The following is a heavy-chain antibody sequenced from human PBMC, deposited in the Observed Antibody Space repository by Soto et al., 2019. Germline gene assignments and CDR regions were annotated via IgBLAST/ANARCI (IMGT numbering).Heavy chain of an antibody. CDR2: IYYSGST. CDR3: ARCGGDRYSYPNFDY. J-gene: IGHJ4*02. D-gene: IGHD2-21*02. CDR1: GGSISSGGYY. V-gene: IGHV4-61*08. Sequence: SETLSLTCTVSGGSISSGGYYWSWIRQPPGKGLEWIGYIYYSGSTNYNPSLKSRVTISVDTSKNQFSLKLSSVTAADTAVYYCARCGGDRYSYPNFDYWGQGTLVTVSS.